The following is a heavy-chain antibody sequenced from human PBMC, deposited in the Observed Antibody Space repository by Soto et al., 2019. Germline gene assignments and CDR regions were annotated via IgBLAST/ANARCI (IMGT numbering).Heavy chain of an antibody. Sequence: GGSLRLSCPTSGFNFADYSMSWFRQALGKGLEWVNFIRRQSSSATTESAASVRGRFTISRDDSKSAVYLQMDSLKTEDTAVYFCAREQGGINGMRGDVDYWGQGTRVTVSS. V-gene: IGHV3-49*03. CDR1: GFNFADYS. CDR3: AREQGGINGMRGDVDY. CDR2: IRRQSSSATT. D-gene: IGHD3-10*01. J-gene: IGHJ4*02.